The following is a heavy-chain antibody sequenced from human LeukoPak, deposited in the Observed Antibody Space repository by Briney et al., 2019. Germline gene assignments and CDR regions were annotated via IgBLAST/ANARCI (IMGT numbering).Heavy chain of an antibody. CDR3: ARGVHCSGGSCYGDGYFDY. V-gene: IGHV1-2*02. CDR2: INPNSGGT. D-gene: IGHD2-15*01. Sequence: ASVKVSCKASGYTFSGYYLHWVRQAPGQGLEWMGWINPNSGGTNYAQKFQGRVTMTRDTSISTAYMELSRLRSDDTAVYYCARGVHCSGGSCYGDGYFDYWGQGTLVTVSS. CDR1: GYTFSGYY. J-gene: IGHJ4*02.